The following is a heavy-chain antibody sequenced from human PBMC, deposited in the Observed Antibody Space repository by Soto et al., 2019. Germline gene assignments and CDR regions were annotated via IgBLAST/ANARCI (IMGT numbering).Heavy chain of an antibody. Sequence: SETLSLTCAVYGGTFSGYYWSWIRKTPGKGLEWIGEIYHSGSTYYNPSLKSRVTISVDTSKNQFSLKLSSVTAADTAVYYCARGSCSSTSCRGARGYNWFDPWGQGTLVTVSS. CDR2: IYHSGST. D-gene: IGHD2-2*01. CDR3: ARGSCSSTSCRGARGYNWFDP. CDR1: GGTFSGYY. J-gene: IGHJ5*02. V-gene: IGHV4-34*01.